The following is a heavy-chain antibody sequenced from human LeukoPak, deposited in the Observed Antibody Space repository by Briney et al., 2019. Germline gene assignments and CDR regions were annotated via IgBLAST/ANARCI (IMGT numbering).Heavy chain of an antibody. J-gene: IGHJ6*03. Sequence: YGXHWXRQAPGKGLEWVAVIWYDGSNKYYADSVKGRFTISRDNSKNALYLQMNSLRAEDTAVYYCAKAIKYYYYYMDVWGKGTTVTVSS. V-gene: IGHV3-33*06. CDR3: AKAIKYYYYYMDV. CDR2: IWYDGSNK. CDR1: YG. D-gene: IGHD2-21*01.